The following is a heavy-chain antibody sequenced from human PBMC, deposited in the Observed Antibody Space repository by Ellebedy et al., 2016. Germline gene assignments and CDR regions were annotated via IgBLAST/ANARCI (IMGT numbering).Heavy chain of an antibody. CDR1: GGTFSSYA. Sequence: ASVKVSCKASGGTFSSYAISWVRQAPGQGLEWMGRIIPILGIANYAQKFQGRVTITADKSTSTAYMELSSLRSEDTAVYYCASPLLSSGSLESDAFDIWGQGTMVTVSS. J-gene: IGHJ3*02. CDR3: ASPLLSSGSLESDAFDI. CDR2: IIPILGIA. V-gene: IGHV1-69*04. D-gene: IGHD3-22*01.